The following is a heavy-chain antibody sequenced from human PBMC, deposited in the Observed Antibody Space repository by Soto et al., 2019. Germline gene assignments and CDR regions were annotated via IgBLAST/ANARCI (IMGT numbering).Heavy chain of an antibody. CDR2: IIPIFGTA. CDR1: GGTFSSYA. CDR3: ARDIVVVVAATGTSYYYYGMDV. Sequence: QVQLVQSGAEVKKPGSSVKVSCKASGGTFSSYAISWVRQAPGQGLEWMGGIIPIFGTANYEQKFQGRVTITADESTSTAYMELSSLRSEDTAVYYCARDIVVVVAATGTSYYYYGMDVWGQGTTVTVSS. D-gene: IGHD2-15*01. V-gene: IGHV1-69*01. J-gene: IGHJ6*02.